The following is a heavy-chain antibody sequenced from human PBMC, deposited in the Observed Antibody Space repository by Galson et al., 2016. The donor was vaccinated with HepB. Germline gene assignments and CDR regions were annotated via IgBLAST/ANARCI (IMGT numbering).Heavy chain of an antibody. CDR1: GFVFSNYY. CDR2: ISSSSKYI. Sequence: SLRLSCAASGFVFSNYYMHWVRQAPGKGLEWVSSISSSSKYIYYADSVKGRFTISRANANNSLFLQMNSLRADDTAVYFCARDRGIAAGGWFAPWGQGTQVTVSS. CDR3: ARDRGIAAGGWFAP. V-gene: IGHV3-21*01. J-gene: IGHJ5*02. D-gene: IGHD6-13*01.